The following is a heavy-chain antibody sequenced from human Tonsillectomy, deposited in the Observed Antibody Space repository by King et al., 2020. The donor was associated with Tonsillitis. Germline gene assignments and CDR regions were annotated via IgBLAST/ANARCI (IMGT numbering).Heavy chain of an antibody. J-gene: IGHJ5*02. Sequence: VQLVESGGGVVQPGRSLRLSCAASGFTFSSYAMHWVRQAPGKGLEWVAVISYDGSNKYYADSVKGRFTISRDNSKNTLYLQMNSLRAEDTAVYYCARDKSSIAVAGTVWFDPWGQGTLVTVSS. CDR1: GFTFSSYA. CDR3: ARDKSSIAVAGTVWFDP. V-gene: IGHV3-30-3*01. D-gene: IGHD6-19*01. CDR2: ISYDGSNK.